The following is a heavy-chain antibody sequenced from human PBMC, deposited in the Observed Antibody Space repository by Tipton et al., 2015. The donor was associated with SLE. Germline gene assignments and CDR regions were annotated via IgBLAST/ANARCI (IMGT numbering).Heavy chain of an antibody. CDR1: GFTFGDYA. D-gene: IGHD1-26*01. V-gene: IGHV3-49*04. CDR3: SRMGIGGFDY. CDR2: IRSKAYGGTT. Sequence: SLRLSCIVSGFTFGDYAMSWVRQAPGKGLEWVGFIRSKAYGGTTEYAASVKGRFTISRDDSKSIAYLQMNSLKTEDTAVYYCSRMGIGGFDYWGQGTLVTVSS. J-gene: IGHJ4*02.